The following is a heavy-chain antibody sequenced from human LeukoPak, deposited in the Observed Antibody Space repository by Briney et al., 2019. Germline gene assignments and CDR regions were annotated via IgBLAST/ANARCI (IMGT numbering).Heavy chain of an antibody. D-gene: IGHD4-17*01. V-gene: IGHV3-21*01. CDR2: ISSSSSYI. J-gene: IGHJ3*02. CDR1: GFTFSSYS. CDR3: ARDIGNGDYVDAFDI. Sequence: GGSLRLSCAASGFTFSSYSMNWVRQAPGKGLEWVSSISSSSSYIYYADSVKGRSTISRDNAKNSLYLQMNSLRAEDTAVYYCARDIGNGDYVDAFDIWGQGTMVTVSS.